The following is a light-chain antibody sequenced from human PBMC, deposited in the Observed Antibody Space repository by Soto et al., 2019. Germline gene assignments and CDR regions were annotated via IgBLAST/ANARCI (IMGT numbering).Light chain of an antibody. CDR3: QQTRSYPST. J-gene: IGKJ4*01. Sequence: IQLTQYPSSLSASIGDRVTVTCRASQDINSYLAWYQQKPGKAPNLLIYEASILQRGVPSRFSGSISGTDFTLTISSLQAEDFATYYCQQTRSYPSTFGGGTKVDIK. CDR1: QDINSY. V-gene: IGKV1-9*01. CDR2: EAS.